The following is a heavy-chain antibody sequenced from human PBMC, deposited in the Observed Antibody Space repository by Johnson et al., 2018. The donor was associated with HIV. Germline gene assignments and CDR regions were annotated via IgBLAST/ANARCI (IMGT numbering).Heavy chain of an antibody. V-gene: IGHV3-11*01. J-gene: IGHJ3*02. CDR3: TTDKQLWLTIDI. CDR1: GFTFSDYY. D-gene: IGHD5-18*01. CDR2: ISSSGSAI. Sequence: QVQLVESGGGLVKPGGSLRLSCAASGFTFSDYYMSWIRQAPGKGLEWVSYISSSGSAIYNVDYVKGRFTISRDNSKNTLYLQMNSLKTEDTAVYYCTTDKQLWLTIDIWGQGTMVTVSS.